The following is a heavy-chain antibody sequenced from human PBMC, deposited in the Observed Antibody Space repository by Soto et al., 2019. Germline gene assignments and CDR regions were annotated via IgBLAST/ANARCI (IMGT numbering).Heavy chain of an antibody. Sequence: SGPTLVNPTQTLTLTCTFSGFSLSTSGVGVGWIRQPPGKALEWLALIYWDDDKRYSPSLKSRLTITKDTSKNQVVLTMTNMDPVDTATYYCVHRPLPEAMVLWFDPWGQVTLVTVSS. V-gene: IGHV2-5*02. J-gene: IGHJ5*02. CDR3: VHRPLPEAMVLWFDP. CDR1: GFSLSTSGVG. D-gene: IGHD3-10*01. CDR2: IYWDDDK.